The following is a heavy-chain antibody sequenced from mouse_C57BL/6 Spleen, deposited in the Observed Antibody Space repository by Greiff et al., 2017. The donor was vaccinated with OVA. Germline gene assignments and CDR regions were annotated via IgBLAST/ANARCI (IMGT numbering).Heavy chain of an antibody. CDR3: ASYYYGSSPWFAY. V-gene: IGHV1-80*01. CDR1: GYAFSSYW. CDR2: IYPGDGDT. J-gene: IGHJ3*01. Sequence: VKLQESGAELVKPGASVKISCKASGYAFSSYWMNWVKQRPGKGLEWIGQIYPGDGDTNYNGKFKGKATLTADKSSSTAYMQLSSLTSEDSAVYFCASYYYGSSPWFAYWGQGTLVTVSA. D-gene: IGHD1-1*01.